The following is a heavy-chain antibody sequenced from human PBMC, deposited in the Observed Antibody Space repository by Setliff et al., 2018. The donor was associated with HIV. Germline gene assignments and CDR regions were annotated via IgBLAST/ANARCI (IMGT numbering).Heavy chain of an antibody. CDR1: GVSINSGDYF. CDR3: ARLQKLDDIYYLDD. CDR2: ISYRGTT. V-gene: IGHV4-31*03. Sequence: SETLSLTCTASGVSINSGDYFWSWIRQHPGKGLEWIGYISYRGTTYYNPSFKSRVTMSMDTSKNQVSLKLTSVTAADTAVHFCARLQKLDDIYYLDDWGQGTLVTVSS. J-gene: IGHJ4*02. D-gene: IGHD4-4*01.